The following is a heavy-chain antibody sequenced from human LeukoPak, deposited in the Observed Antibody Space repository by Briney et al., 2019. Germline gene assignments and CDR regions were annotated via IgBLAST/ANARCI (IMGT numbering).Heavy chain of an antibody. CDR3: ATPGFYDSSGYYANWFDP. D-gene: IGHD3-22*01. J-gene: IGHJ5*02. CDR2: FDAEDGET. Sequence: ASVKVSCKVPGYTLTELSMHWVRQAPGKGLEWMGGFDAEDGETIYAQKFQGRVTMTEDTSTDTAYMELSSLRSEDTAVYYCATPGFYDSSGYYANWFDPWGQGTLVTVSS. CDR1: GYTLTELS. V-gene: IGHV1-24*01.